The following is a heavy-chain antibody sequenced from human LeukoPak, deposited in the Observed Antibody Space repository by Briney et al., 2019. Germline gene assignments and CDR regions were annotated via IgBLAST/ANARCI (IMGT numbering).Heavy chain of an antibody. Sequence: SETLSLTCAVYGGSFSGYYWSWIRQPPGKGLEWIGEINHSGSTNYNPSLKSRVTISVDTSKNQFSLKLSSVTAADTAVYYCARGGYSYGPTNWFDPWGQGTLVTVS. CDR2: INHSGST. V-gene: IGHV4-34*01. D-gene: IGHD5-18*01. CDR3: ARGGYSYGPTNWFDP. J-gene: IGHJ5*02. CDR1: GGSFSGYY.